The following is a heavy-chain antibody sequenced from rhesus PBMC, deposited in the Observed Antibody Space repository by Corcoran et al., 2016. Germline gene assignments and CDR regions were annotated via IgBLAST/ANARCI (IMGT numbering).Heavy chain of an antibody. D-gene: IGHD6-25*01. J-gene: IGHJ4*01. Sequence: QLQLQESGPGLVKPSETLSLTCAVSGGSISSNYWSWIRQPPGKGLEWIGRISGSGGSTDSNPPLKSRFTISTDTSKNQLSMKRSSVTAADTAVYYCARGRYSGSWNPFDYWGQGVLVTVSS. CDR2: ISGSGGST. CDR1: GGSISSNY. CDR3: ARGRYSGSWNPFDY. V-gene: IGHV4-173*01.